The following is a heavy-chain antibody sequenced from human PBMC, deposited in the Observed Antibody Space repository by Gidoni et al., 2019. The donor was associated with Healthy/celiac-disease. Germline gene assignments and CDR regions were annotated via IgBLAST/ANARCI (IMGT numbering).Heavy chain of an antibody. CDR2: LYSDDDK. D-gene: IGHD3-10*01. V-gene: IGHV2-5*02. Sequence: QITLKESGRTLVKPTQTRTLTCTFSGFSRSTRGVGVGWFRQPPGKALEWLALLYSDDDKRYSPSLKSRLTITKDTSKNQVVLTMTNMDPVDTATYYCASYGSGTVGYWGQGALVTVSS. CDR1: GFSRSTRGVG. J-gene: IGHJ4*02. CDR3: ASYGSGTVGY.